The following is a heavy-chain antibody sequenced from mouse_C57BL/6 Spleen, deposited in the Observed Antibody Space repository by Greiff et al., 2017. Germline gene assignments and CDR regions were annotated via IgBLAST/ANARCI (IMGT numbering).Heavy chain of an antibody. CDR2: ILPGSGST. J-gene: IGHJ4*01. CDR3: GRDTTARDYAMDY. D-gene: IGHD1-2*01. Sequence: QVQLQQSGAELMKPGASVKLSCKATGYTFTGYWIEWVKQRPGHGLEWIGEILPGSGSTNYNEKFKGKATFTADTSSNTGYVQLSSLTTEDSAIYYCGRDTTARDYAMDYWGQGTSVTVSS. V-gene: IGHV1-9*01. CDR1: GYTFTGYW.